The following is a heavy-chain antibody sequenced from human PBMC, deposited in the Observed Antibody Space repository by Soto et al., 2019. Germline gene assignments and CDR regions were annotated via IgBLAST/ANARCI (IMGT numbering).Heavy chain of an antibody. CDR2: IYYSGST. Sequence: PSETLSLTCTVSGGSISSYYWSWIRQPPGKGLEWIGYIYYSGSTNYNPSLKGRVTISVDTSKNQFSLKLSSVTAADTAVYYCARGASVVATPHYFDYWGQGTLVTVSS. J-gene: IGHJ4*02. V-gene: IGHV4-59*01. D-gene: IGHD2-15*01. CDR1: GGSISSYY. CDR3: ARGASVVATPHYFDY.